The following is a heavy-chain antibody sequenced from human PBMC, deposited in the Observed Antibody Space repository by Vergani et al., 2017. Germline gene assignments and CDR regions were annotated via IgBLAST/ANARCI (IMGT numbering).Heavy chain of an antibody. CDR3: GRVADFYGLGSRLLDL. V-gene: IGHV4-38-2*01. D-gene: IGHD3-10*01. CDR1: GDSISSGNN. CDR2: VSHSGDT. Sequence: QVNLQESGPGLVKPSETLSLTCAVSGDSISSGNNWGWIRQPPGKGLEWISSVSHSGDTYFNPSLKGRVSISMDTSKNQFSLKLNSVTAADTAVYYCGRVADFYGLGSRLLDLWGQGILVTVSS. J-gene: IGHJ5*02.